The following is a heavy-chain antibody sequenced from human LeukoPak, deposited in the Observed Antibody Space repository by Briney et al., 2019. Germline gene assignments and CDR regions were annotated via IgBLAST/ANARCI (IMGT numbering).Heavy chain of an antibody. J-gene: IGHJ4*02. V-gene: IGHV1-8*01. CDR3: ARDEGNTGYYY. D-gene: IGHD3-9*01. Sequence: ASVKVSCKASGYTVTSYEITWVRQATGQGLEWMGWMNPNSGNTGYAQKFQGRVTMTRNTSISTAYMELSSLRSEDTAVYYCARDEGNTGYYYWGQGTLVTVSS. CDR1: GYTVTSYE. CDR2: MNPNSGNT.